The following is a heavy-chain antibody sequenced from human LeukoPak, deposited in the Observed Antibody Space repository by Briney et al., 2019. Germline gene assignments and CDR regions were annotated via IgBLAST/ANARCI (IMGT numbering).Heavy chain of an antibody. V-gene: IGHV3-64*02. CDR2: IDNTGNNR. CDR3: AAGGPYGDYLAGFHY. Sequence: PGGSLGLSCVTSGLTFTNYAMFWIRQVPGAGLEFVSVIDNTGNNRYYIDSVRGRFTISRDNSGNTLFLQMGSLRVEDTALYYCAAGGPYGDYLAGFHYWGQGALVSVS. J-gene: IGHJ4*02. D-gene: IGHD4-17*01. CDR1: GLTFTNYA.